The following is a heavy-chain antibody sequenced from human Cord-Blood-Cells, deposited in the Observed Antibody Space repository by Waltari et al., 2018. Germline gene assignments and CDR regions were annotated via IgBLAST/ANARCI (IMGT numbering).Heavy chain of an antibody. CDR2: IYHSGST. J-gene: IGHJ3*02. CDR3: ARLLGLPYAFDI. V-gene: IGHV4-38-2*02. CDR1: GYSISSGYY. Sequence: QVQLQESGPGLVKPSETLSLTCTVSGYSISSGYYWGWIRQPPGKGLEWIGSIYHSGSTYYNPSLKSRVTISVDTSKNQFSLKLSSVTAADTAVYYCARLLGLPYAFDIWGQGTMVTVSS. D-gene: IGHD7-27*01.